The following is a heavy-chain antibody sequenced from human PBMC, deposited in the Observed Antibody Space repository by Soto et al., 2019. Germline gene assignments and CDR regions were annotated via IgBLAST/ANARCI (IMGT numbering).Heavy chain of an antibody. D-gene: IGHD3-10*01. CDR1: GFTFSSYA. V-gene: IGHV3-23*01. CDR2: FGFDGYT. Sequence: GGSLRLSCTASGFTFSSYAMSWVRQAPGKGLEWVSTFGFDGYTYYADSVKGRFTISRDNSKNTLYLQMNSLTAEDTAVYYCAKRVPRPPLYFDYWGQGTLVTVSS. CDR3: AKRVPRPPLYFDY. J-gene: IGHJ4*02.